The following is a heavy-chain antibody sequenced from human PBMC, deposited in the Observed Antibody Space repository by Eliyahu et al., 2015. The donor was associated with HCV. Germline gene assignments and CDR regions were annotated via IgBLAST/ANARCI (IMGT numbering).Heavy chain of an antibody. CDR3: AKAPRIVGATDRWSYFDY. CDR1: GFTFXXXA. Sequence: EVQLLESGGGLVQPGGSLRLSCAASGFTFXXXAMXWVRQAPGKGLGWVSAISGSGGSTYYADSVKGRFTISRDNSKNTLYLQMNSLRAEDTAVYYCAKAPRIVGATDRWSYFDYWGQGTLVTVSS. CDR2: ISGSGGST. D-gene: IGHD1-26*01. J-gene: IGHJ4*02. V-gene: IGHV3-23*01.